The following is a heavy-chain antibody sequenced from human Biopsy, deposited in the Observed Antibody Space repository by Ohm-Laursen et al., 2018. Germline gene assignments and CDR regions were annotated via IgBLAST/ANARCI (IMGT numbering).Heavy chain of an antibody. V-gene: IGHV4-31*01. CDR1: GGSIGGGEYY. CDR2: ISYSGTT. J-gene: IGHJ2*01. D-gene: IGHD3-22*01. CDR3: ARGVPHYDGSGFPLAGYWYFDL. Sequence: SQTLSLTCTVSGGSIGGGEYYWNWIRQHPGKGLEWIGLISYSGTTFSNPSLESLLTISIDTSKNHFSLNLRSVTAADTAVYYCARGVPHYDGSGFPLAGYWYFDLWGRGTLVTVSS.